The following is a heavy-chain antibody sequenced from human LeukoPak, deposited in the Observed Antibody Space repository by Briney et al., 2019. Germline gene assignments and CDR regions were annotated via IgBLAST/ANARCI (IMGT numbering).Heavy chain of an antibody. CDR3: ARDPHYGGNSPYFFDY. Sequence: GASVKVSCKASGYTFTGYYMHWVRQAPGQGLEWMGRINPNSGGTNYAQKFQGRVTITTDESTSTAYMELSSLRSEDTAVYYCARDPHYGGNSPYFFDYWGQGTLVTVSS. CDR1: GYTFTGYY. D-gene: IGHD4-23*01. J-gene: IGHJ4*02. CDR2: INPNSGGT. V-gene: IGHV1-2*06.